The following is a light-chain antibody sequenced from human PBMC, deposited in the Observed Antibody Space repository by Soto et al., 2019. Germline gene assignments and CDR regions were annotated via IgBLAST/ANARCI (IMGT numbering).Light chain of an antibody. CDR1: SSNIGAEY. CDR3: AAWDDSLSGYV. J-gene: IGLJ1*01. V-gene: IGLV1-47*02. Sequence: QSVLTQPPSVSGAPGQRVAISCTGSSSNIGAEYDVHWYQQLPGTAPKRLIYSNNQRPSGVPDRFSGSQSGTSASLAISGLRSEDEADYYCAAWDDSLSGYVFGNGTKVTV. CDR2: SNN.